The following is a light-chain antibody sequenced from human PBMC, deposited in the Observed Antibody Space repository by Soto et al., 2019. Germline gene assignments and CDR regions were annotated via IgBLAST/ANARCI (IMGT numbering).Light chain of an antibody. J-gene: IGLJ3*02. CDR3: SSYAASNNFYFV. V-gene: IGLV2-8*01. CDR2: EVT. Sequence: QSALTQPPSASGSPGQSVTISCTGTSSDVGGYNHVSWYQQYPGRAPKLMIYEVTKRPSGVPDRFSGSKSGNTASLTVSGLQDEDEADYYCSSYAASNNFYFVFGGGTKLTVL. CDR1: SSDVGGYNH.